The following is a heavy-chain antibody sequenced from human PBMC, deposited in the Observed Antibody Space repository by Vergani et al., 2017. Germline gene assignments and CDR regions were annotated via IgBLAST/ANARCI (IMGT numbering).Heavy chain of an antibody. V-gene: IGHV4-61*02. CDR2: IHSSGTT. J-gene: IGHJ5*02. Sequence: QVQLQESGPGLVKPSETLSLTCTVSGGSITSGSFHWSWIRQPAGKGLEWIGRIHSSGTTNYNPSLKSRVTLSVDTSKNQLPLRMTSVTAADTAVYYCARDSWTSELRGVYWFDTWGQGTLVSVSS. CDR3: ARDSWTSELRGVYWFDT. CDR1: GGSITSGSFH. D-gene: IGHD3-10*01.